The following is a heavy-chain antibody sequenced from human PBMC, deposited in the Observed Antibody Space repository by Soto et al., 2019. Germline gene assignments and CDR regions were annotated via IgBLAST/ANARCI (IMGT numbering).Heavy chain of an antibody. Sequence: VASVKVSCKASGYTFTSYGISWVRQAPGQGLEWMGWISAYNGNTNYAQKLQGRVTMTTDTSTSTAYMELRSLRSDDTAVYYCARGAFEYSSSFSYYYGMDVWGQGTTVTVSS. V-gene: IGHV1-18*01. CDR2: ISAYNGNT. CDR1: GYTFTSYG. J-gene: IGHJ6*02. CDR3: ARGAFEYSSSFSYYYGMDV. D-gene: IGHD6-6*01.